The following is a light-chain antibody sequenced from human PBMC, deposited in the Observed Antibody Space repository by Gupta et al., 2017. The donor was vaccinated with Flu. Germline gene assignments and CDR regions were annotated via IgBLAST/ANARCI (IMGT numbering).Light chain of an antibody. CDR1: SSNIGNNY. J-gene: IGLJ2*01. CDR2: ENN. Sequence: KVTISCSGSSSNIGNNYVSWYPQLPATAPILLIYENNKRPSGIPDRFSGSKSGTSATLSITVLQTGDEAVYYCETWDSSLSAGVFGGGTKLTVL. V-gene: IGLV1-51*02. CDR3: ETWDSSLSAGV.